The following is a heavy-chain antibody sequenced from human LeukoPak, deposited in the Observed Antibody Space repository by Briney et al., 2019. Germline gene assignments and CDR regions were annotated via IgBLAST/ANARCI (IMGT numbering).Heavy chain of an antibody. D-gene: IGHD3-9*01. Sequence: PGGSLRLSCAASGFNLNNFAVSWVRQAPGKGLEWVSAISGSGSTIYYADSVKGRFTISRDNAKNSLYLQMNSLRAEDTAVYYCARDRLRYFDWSPNDYWGQGTLVTVSS. J-gene: IGHJ4*02. CDR1: GFNLNNFA. CDR3: ARDRLRYFDWSPNDY. CDR2: ISGSGSTI. V-gene: IGHV3-11*01.